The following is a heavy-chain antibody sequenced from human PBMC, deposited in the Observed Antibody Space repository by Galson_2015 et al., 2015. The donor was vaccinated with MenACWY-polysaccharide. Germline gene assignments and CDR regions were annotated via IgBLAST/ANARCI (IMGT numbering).Heavy chain of an antibody. CDR3: TRDNNNYGDY. CDR1: GGSISDTF. J-gene: IGHJ4*02. CDR2: AHYSGNT. Sequence: SETLSLTCTVFGGSISDTFWSWIRQPPGKGLEWIGYAHYSGNTNYSPSLKSRVTMSVDTSKNQFSLNLSSVTAADTAVYYCTRDNNNYGDYWGQGTLVTVSS. V-gene: IGHV4-59*01. D-gene: IGHD4-11*01.